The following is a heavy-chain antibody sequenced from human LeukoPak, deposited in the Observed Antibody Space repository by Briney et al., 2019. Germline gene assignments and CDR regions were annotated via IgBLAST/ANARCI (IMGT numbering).Heavy chain of an antibody. CDR3: ARDSGSSSSRWFDP. V-gene: IGHV1-2*02. D-gene: IGHD6-6*01. Sequence: ASVKVSCKASGYTFTAYYIHWLRQAPGQGLEWMGWINPNSGGTNYAQKFQGRVTMTRDTSISTAYMELSRLRSDDTAVYYCARDSGSSSSRWFDPWGQGTLVTVSS. CDR1: GYTFTAYY. J-gene: IGHJ5*02. CDR2: INPNSGGT.